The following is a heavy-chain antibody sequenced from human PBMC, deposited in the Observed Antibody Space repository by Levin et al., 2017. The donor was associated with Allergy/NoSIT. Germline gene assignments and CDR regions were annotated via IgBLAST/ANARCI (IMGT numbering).Heavy chain of an antibody. V-gene: IGHV3-74*01. CDR2: INSDVNSA. Sequence: GVSLRLSCAASGFTFSSYWMHWVRQVPGKGLVWVSRINSDVNSASYADSVKGRFTISRDNAKNTLYLQMNSLSAEDTAVYYCAREYYWGSLTWGQGTLVTVSS. J-gene: IGHJ5*02. CDR3: AREYYWGSLT. CDR1: GFTFSSYW. D-gene: IGHD3-10*01.